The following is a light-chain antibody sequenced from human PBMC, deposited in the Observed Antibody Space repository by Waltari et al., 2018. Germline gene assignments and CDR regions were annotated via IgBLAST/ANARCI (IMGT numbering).Light chain of an antibody. CDR3: QQTSSTPPYT. Sequence: DIQMTQSPSSLSASVGDRVTITCRASQSISSYLNWYQQKPGKAPKLLIYVASSLQSGGASRFSGSGSGTDFTLTISSLQSEDFATYYCQQTSSTPPYTFGQGTKLEIK. J-gene: IGKJ2*01. CDR2: VAS. CDR1: QSISSY. V-gene: IGKV1-39*01.